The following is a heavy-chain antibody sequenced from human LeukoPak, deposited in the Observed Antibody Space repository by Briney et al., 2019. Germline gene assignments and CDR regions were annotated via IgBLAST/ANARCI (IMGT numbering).Heavy chain of an antibody. J-gene: IGHJ4*02. D-gene: IGHD6-6*01. Sequence: GGSLRLSCAASGFTFSSYAMHWVRQDPGKGLEWVAFIRYDGSNKYYADSVKGRFTISRDNSKNTLYLQMNSLRAEDTAVYYCAKQESIAAPDYWGQGTLVTVSS. CDR1: GFTFSSYA. CDR2: IRYDGSNK. CDR3: AKQESIAAPDY. V-gene: IGHV3-30*02.